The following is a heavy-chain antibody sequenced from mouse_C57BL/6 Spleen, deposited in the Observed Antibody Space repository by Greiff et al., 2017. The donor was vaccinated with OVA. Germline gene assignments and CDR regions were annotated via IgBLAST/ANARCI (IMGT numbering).Heavy chain of an antibody. CDR2: IYPGSGNT. V-gene: IGHV1-76*01. CDR1: GYTFTDYY. Sequence: VQRVESGAELVRPGASVKLSCKASGYTFTDYYINWVKQRPGQGLEWIARIYPGSGNTYYNEKFKGKATLTAEKSSSTAYMQLSSLTSEDSAVYFCARETASLYAMDYWGQGTSVTVSS. J-gene: IGHJ4*01. D-gene: IGHD6-1*02. CDR3: ARETASLYAMDY.